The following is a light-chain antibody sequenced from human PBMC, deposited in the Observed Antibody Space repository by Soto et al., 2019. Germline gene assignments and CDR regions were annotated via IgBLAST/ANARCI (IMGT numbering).Light chain of an antibody. Sequence: EVVMTQSPATLSVSPGERATLSCRASQSVSSSLAWYQQKPGQPPRLLIYGASTRATGIPARFSGSGSETELTLTISSLQSEDFAVYYCQQYNNWWTFGQGTKVEIK. CDR2: GAS. CDR1: QSVSSS. CDR3: QQYNNWWT. V-gene: IGKV3-15*01. J-gene: IGKJ1*01.